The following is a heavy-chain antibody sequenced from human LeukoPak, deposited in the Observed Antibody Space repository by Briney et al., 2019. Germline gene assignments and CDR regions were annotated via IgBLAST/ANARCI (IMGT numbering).Heavy chain of an antibody. CDR1: GGSINSYY. Sequence: SETLSLTCTVSGGSINSYYWSWIRQPPGKGLEWIGGIYYSGSTYYNPSLKSRVTISVDTSKNQFSLKLSSVTAADTAVYYCARRSSSDAFDIWGQGTMVTVSS. CDR2: IYYSGST. V-gene: IGHV4-39*01. J-gene: IGHJ3*02. CDR3: ARRSSSDAFDI.